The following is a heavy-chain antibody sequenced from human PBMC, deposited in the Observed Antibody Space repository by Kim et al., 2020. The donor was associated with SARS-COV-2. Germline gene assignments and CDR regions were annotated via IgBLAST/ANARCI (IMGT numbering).Heavy chain of an antibody. CDR3: ARGRGGSYYYGMDV. V-gene: IGHV3-30*01. Sequence: YADSVKGRCTISSDNSKNTLYLQMNSLRAEDTAVYYCARGRGGSYYYGMDVWGQGTTVTVSS. D-gene: IGHD1-26*01. J-gene: IGHJ6*02.